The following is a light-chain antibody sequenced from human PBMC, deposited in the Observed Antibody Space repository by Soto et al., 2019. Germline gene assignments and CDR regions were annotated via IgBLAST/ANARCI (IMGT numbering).Light chain of an antibody. V-gene: IGKV3-20*01. CDR3: QQYGSSRWT. J-gene: IGKJ1*01. CDR2: GAS. Sequence: EIVLTQSPGTLSLSPGERAPLSCRASQSVSSNYLAWYQQKPGQAPRLLVYGASSRATGIPDRFSGSGSGTDFTLTISRLEPEDFAVYYCQQYGSSRWTFGQGTKVDIK. CDR1: QSVSSNY.